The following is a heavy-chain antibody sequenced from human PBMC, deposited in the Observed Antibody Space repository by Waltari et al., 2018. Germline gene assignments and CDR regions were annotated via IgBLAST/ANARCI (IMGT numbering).Heavy chain of an antibody. CDR2: ISGSGAGI. D-gene: IGHD3-16*01. J-gene: IGHJ6*02. V-gene: IGHV3-23*01. CDR3: AEAGLYVRDYYYDYSMGV. Sequence: EVQLLESGGGLVQPGGSLRLSCAASGFTFSSYAMSWVRQAPGKGVGWVSSISGSGAGIYYADSVKCRFTISRDNSKNTLYLQMISLRAEDTAVYYCAEAGLYVRDYYYDYSMGVWGQGTTVTVSS. CDR1: GFTFSSYA.